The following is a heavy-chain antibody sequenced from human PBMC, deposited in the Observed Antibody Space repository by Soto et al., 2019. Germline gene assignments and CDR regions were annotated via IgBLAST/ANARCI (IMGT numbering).Heavy chain of an antibody. J-gene: IGHJ4*02. D-gene: IGHD3-22*01. CDR1: GGSFSGYY. CDR2: INHSGST. Sequence: SETLSLTCAVYGGSFSGYYWSWIRQPPGKGLEWIGEINHSGSTNYNPSLKSRVTISVDTSKNQFSLKLSSVTAADTAVYYCARGRYYDSSGYYPDYWGQGTLVTVSS. CDR3: ARGRYYDSSGYYPDY. V-gene: IGHV4-34*01.